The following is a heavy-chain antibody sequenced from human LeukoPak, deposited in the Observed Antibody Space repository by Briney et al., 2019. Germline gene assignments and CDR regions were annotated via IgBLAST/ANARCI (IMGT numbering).Heavy chain of an antibody. J-gene: IGHJ6*03. D-gene: IGHD3-16*01. CDR2: IYYSGST. V-gene: IGHV4-59*01. Sequence: SETLSLTCTVSGGSISSYYWSWIRQPPGKGLEWIGYIYYSGSTNYNPSLKSRVNISVGTSKNQFSLKLSSVPAAETAVYYCARETSQKGAHYMDVWGKGTTVTISS. CDR3: ARETSQKGAHYMDV. CDR1: GGSISSYY.